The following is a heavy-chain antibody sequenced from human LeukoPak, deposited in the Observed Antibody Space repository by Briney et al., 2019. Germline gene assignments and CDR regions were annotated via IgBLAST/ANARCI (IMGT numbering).Heavy chain of an antibody. J-gene: IGHJ4*02. CDR3: ARDFSNSDYDLAESDY. V-gene: IGHV3-21*01. Sequence: GGSLRLSCAASGFTFSSYSMNWVRHAPGKGLEWVSSISSSSSYIYYADSVKGRFTISRDNAKNSLYLQMNSLRAEDTAVYYCARDFSNSDYDLAESDYWGQGTLVTVSS. CDR1: GFTFSSYS. CDR2: ISSSSSYI. D-gene: IGHD5-12*01.